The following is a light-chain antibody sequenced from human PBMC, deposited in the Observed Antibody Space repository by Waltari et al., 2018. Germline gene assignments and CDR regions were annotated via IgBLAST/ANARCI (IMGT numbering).Light chain of an antibody. CDR2: GSS. V-gene: IGKV3-20*01. J-gene: IGKJ1*01. Sequence: EIVLTQSPGTLSLSPGERATLSCRASQSVSSSYLAWYQQKPGQAPRLLIYGSSSRATGVPDRFSGSGSGTDFTLTFSRLEPEDFAVYYCQQYGSSPWTFGQVTKVEVK. CDR1: QSVSSSY. CDR3: QQYGSSPWT.